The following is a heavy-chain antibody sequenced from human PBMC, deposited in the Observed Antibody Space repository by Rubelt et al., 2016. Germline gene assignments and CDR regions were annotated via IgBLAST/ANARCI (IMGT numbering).Heavy chain of an antibody. J-gene: IGHJ2*01. CDR1: GGSISSSSHY. Sequence: QLQLQESGPGLVKPSETLSLTCTVSGGSISSSSHYWGWIRQPPGKGLEWIGTVYYSGSTYYNPSLKSRVTISVDTSKNQCPLKLGTGTAADTAVYYCGKHGYWYFDLWGRGTLVTVSS. CDR3: GKHGYWYFDL. V-gene: IGHV4-39*01. CDR2: VYYSGST.